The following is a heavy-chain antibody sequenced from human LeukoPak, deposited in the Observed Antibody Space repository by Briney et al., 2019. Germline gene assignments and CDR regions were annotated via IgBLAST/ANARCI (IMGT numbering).Heavy chain of an antibody. D-gene: IGHD2-8*01. Sequence: PGGSLRLSCAASGFTFSSYSMNWVRQAPGKGLEWVSSISSSSSYIYYADSVKGRFTISRDNAKNSLYLQKNSLRAEDTAVYYCAGGSSGDCTNGVCYYYYYYYMDVWGKGTTVTVSS. J-gene: IGHJ6*03. CDR2: ISSSSSYI. CDR3: AGGSSGDCTNGVCYYYYYYYMDV. V-gene: IGHV3-21*01. CDR1: GFTFSSYS.